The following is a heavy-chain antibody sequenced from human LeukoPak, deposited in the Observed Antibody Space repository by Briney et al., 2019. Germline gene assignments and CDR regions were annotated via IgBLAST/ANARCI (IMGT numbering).Heavy chain of an antibody. Sequence: GGSLRLSCAASGFTVSSNYMSWVRQAPGKGLEWVSVIYSGGSTYYADSVKGRFTISRDNSKNTLYLQMSSLRAEDTAVYYCARDGRRYFDWLVSQRDYYGMDVWGQGTTVTVSS. J-gene: IGHJ6*02. CDR1: GFTVSSNY. D-gene: IGHD3-9*01. CDR2: IYSGGST. CDR3: ARDGRRYFDWLVSQRDYYGMDV. V-gene: IGHV3-66*01.